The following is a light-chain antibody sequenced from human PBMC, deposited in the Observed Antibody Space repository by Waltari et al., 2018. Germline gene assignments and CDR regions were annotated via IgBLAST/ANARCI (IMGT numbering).Light chain of an antibody. Sequence: EIVLTQSPGTLSLSPGDRATLSCRASQSVSRSLAWYQQKPGQAPRLLIYGASNRAAGIPDRFSGSGSGTDFSLTISRLEPEDFAVYYCQHYVRLPATFGQGTKVEI. V-gene: IGKV3-20*01. CDR2: GAS. CDR1: QSVSRS. J-gene: IGKJ1*01. CDR3: QHYVRLPAT.